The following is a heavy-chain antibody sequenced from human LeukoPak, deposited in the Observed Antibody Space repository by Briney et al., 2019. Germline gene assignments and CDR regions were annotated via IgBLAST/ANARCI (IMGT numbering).Heavy chain of an antibody. D-gene: IGHD3-10*01. J-gene: IGHJ4*02. V-gene: IGHV3-23*01. Sequence: GGSLRLSCAASGFTFSSHGMSWVRQAPGKGLEWVSGISGSGGSTYYADSVKGRFTISRDNSKNTLYLQMNSLRAEDTAGYYCVKDRPDYYGSGDSGGPDYWGQGTLVTVSS. CDR2: ISGSGGST. CDR1: GFTFSSHG. CDR3: VKDRPDYYGSGDSGGPDY.